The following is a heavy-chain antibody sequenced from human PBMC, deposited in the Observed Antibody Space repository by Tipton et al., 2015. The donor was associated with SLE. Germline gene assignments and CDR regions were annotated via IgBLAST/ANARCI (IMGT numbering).Heavy chain of an antibody. CDR3: VVCSPSSCSYFDY. CDR2: ISYSAKS. D-gene: IGHD2-2*01. CDR1: GGSLTNYY. V-gene: IGHV4-59*01. Sequence: TLSLTCTVSGGSLTNYYWNWIRQFPGKGLEWLGYISYSAKSYYKPSLKSRVTMSVDTSKNQFSLRLTSVIAADTAVYYCVVCSPSSCSYFDYWGQGRLVTVSS. J-gene: IGHJ4*02.